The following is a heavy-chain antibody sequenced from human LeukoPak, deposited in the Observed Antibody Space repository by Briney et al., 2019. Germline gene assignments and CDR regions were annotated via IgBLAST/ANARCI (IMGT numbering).Heavy chain of an antibody. J-gene: IGHJ5*02. CDR3: ARDGRWFDP. CDR2: IYYSGST. D-gene: IGHD1-14*01. V-gene: IGHV4-59*12. Sequence: PSETLSLTCTVSGGSISSYYWSWIRQPPGKGLEWIGYIYYSGSTNYNPSLKSRVTISVDTSKNQFSLKLISVTAADTAVYYCARDGRWFDPWGQGTLVTVSS. CDR1: GGSISSYY.